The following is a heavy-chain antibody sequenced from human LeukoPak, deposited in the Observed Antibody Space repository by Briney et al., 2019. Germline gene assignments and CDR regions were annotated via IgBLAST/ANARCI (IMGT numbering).Heavy chain of an antibody. CDR1: GGSTNGSY. Sequence: SETLSLPCSVSGGSTNGSYWSWIPQPPGRGLLLLRCVYFTGGIDYNPCLNSRGSISMDTSRNQFSLKLTSVTAADTAVYYCARRHNSAYVVDYWGRGTLVTVSS. J-gene: IGHJ4*02. CDR2: VYFTGGI. D-gene: IGHD3-10*02. CDR3: ARRHNSAYVVDY. V-gene: IGHV4-59*08.